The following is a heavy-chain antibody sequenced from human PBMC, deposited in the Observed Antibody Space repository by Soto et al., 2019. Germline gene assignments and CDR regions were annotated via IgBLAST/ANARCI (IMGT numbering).Heavy chain of an antibody. J-gene: IGHJ4*02. CDR2: INSDGSST. V-gene: IGHV3-74*01. CDR1: GFTLRGYW. D-gene: IGHD1-1*01. CDR3: AKDGRLGQFDY. Sequence: EVQLVESGGGLVQPGGSLRLSCAASGFTLRGYWMHWVRQAPGKGLVWVSRINSDGSSTSYADSVKGRFTISRDNAKNTLYPQMNRLRAEDTAVYYCAKDGRLGQFDYWGQGTLVTASS.